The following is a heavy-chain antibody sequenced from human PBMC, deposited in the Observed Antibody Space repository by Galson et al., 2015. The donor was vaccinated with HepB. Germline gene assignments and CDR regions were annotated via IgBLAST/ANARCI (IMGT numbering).Heavy chain of an antibody. CDR3: AQTTYSSGWSFHY. J-gene: IGHJ4*02. D-gene: IGHD6-19*01. CDR1: GFTLNNYD. Sequence: SLRLSCAGSGFTLNNYDMSWVRQAPGKGLEWVSSISASGGYTNYADSVKGRFTISRDNSKNTLYLQMNSLRGEDTAVYYCAQTTYSSGWSFHYWGQGTLVTVSS. CDR2: ISASGGYT. V-gene: IGHV3-23*01.